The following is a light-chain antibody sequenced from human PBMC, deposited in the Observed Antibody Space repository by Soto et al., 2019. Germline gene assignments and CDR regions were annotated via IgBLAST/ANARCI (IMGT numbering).Light chain of an antibody. CDR2: GDS. CDR3: QQYGRSPPT. Sequence: EIVLTQSPGTLSLSPGVRATLFCRASESVGSSRLAWYQQNPGQAPKLLMYGDSNRAAGIPDRFSGSGSGTDFTLSISRLEPEDFAVYYCQQYGRSPPTFGQGTKVDIK. V-gene: IGKV3-20*01. CDR1: ESVGSSR. J-gene: IGKJ1*01.